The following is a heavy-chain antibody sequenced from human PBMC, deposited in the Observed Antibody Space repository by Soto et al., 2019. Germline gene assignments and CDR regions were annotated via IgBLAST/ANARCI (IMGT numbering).Heavy chain of an antibody. Sequence: LXLSGAGSGFSFSKYSMNWVRQAPGKGLEWVSSINDRSNYVYYADSVKGRFTISRDNAINSLYLQMNSLRPDDTAVYYCAKFPSCNSSHCLEYWGPGTLVTV. CDR1: GFSFSKYS. CDR2: INDRSNYV. J-gene: IGHJ4*02. D-gene: IGHD4-4*01. V-gene: IGHV3-21*06. CDR3: AKFPSCNSSHCLEY.